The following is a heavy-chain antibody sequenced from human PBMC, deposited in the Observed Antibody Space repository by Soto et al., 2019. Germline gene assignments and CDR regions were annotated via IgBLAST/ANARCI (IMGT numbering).Heavy chain of an antibody. D-gene: IGHD2-15*01. V-gene: IGHV1-3*01. CDR2: INAGNGNT. Sequence: ASVKVSCKASGYTFTSYAMHWVRQAPGQRLEWMGWINAGNGNTKYSQKFQGRVTITRDTSASTAYMELSSLRSEDTAVYYCARDVRDCSGGSCYFHWFDPWGQGTLVTVSS. J-gene: IGHJ5*02. CDR3: ARDVRDCSGGSCYFHWFDP. CDR1: GYTFTSYA.